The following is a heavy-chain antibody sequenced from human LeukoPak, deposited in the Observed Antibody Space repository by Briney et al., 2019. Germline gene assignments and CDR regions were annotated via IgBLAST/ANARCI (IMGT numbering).Heavy chain of an antibody. J-gene: IGHJ4*02. CDR3: ARAEHWLVFDS. Sequence: PGGSLRLSCAASGFTFSTYTMNWVRQAPGKGLEWVSSISSSSSYIYYADSVKGRFTISRDNAKNSLYLQMNSLRAEDTAVYHCARAEHWLVFDSWGQGTLVTVSS. V-gene: IGHV3-21*01. CDR1: GFTFSTYT. CDR2: ISSSSSYI. D-gene: IGHD6-19*01.